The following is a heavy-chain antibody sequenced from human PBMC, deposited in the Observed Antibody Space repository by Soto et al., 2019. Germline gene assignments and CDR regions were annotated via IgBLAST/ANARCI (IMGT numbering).Heavy chain of an antibody. CDR3: ARGPIIAAAGGYYYYMDV. Sequence: SQTLSLPCAISGDRVSSNSAAWTWIRQSPSRGLEWLGRTYYRSKWYNDYAVSVKSRITINPDTSKNQFSLQLNSVTPEDTAVYYCARGPIIAAAGGYYYYMDVWGKGTTVTVSS. V-gene: IGHV6-1*01. J-gene: IGHJ6*03. D-gene: IGHD6-13*01. CDR2: TYYRSKWYN. CDR1: GDRVSSNSAA.